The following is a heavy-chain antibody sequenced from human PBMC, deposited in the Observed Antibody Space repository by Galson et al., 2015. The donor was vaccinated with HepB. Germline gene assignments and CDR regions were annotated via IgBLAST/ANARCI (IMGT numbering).Heavy chain of an antibody. J-gene: IGHJ4*02. V-gene: IGHV3-30-3*01. CDR1: GFTFSSYA. CDR3: ARPLIAVAGPLDY. CDR2: ISYDGSNK. Sequence: SLRLSCAASGFTFSSYAMHWVRQAPGKGLEWVAVISYDGSNKYYADSVKGRFTISRDNSKNTLYLQMNSLRAEDTAVYYCARPLIAVAGPLDYWGQGTLVTVSS. D-gene: IGHD6-19*01.